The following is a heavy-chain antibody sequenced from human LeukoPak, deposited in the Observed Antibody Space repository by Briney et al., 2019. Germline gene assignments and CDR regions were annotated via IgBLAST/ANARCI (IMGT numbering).Heavy chain of an antibody. J-gene: IGHJ4*02. CDR1: GFTFSSYA. CDR3: AKVFVVVVAATFLPDY. D-gene: IGHD2-15*01. CDR2: ISGSGGST. V-gene: IGHV3-23*01. Sequence: QSGGSLRLSCAASGFTFSSYAMSWVRQAPGKGLEWVSAISGSGGSTYYADSVKGRFTISRDNSKNTLYLQMNSLRAEDTAVYYCAKVFVVVVAATFLPDYWGQGTLVTVSS.